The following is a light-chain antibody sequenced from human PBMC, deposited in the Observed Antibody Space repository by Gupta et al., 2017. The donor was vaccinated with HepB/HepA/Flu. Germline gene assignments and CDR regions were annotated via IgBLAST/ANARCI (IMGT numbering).Light chain of an antibody. V-gene: IGLV1-47*01. J-gene: IGLJ2*01. CDR2: RNN. CDR3: AAWDDSLSGVV. Sequence: QSVLTQPPSASGTPGQRVTISCSGSSSNIGSNYVYWYQQLPGTAPELLIYRNNQRPSGVPDRFSGSKSGTSASLAISGPRSEDEADYYCAAWDDSLSGVVFGGGTKLTVL. CDR1: SSNIGSNY.